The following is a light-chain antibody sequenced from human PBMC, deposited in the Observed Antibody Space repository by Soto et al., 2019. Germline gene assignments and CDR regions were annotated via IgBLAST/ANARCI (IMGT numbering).Light chain of an antibody. Sequence: EIVLTQSPGTLSLSPGERGTLSCRASQSVSSNFLAWYQQKPGQAPKLLISGASSRATGIPDRFSGSGSGTDFTLTISRLEPEDFALYSCQQYGSSPGTFGQGTKLEIK. CDR1: QSVSSNF. CDR2: GAS. CDR3: QQYGSSPGT. J-gene: IGKJ2*02. V-gene: IGKV3-20*01.